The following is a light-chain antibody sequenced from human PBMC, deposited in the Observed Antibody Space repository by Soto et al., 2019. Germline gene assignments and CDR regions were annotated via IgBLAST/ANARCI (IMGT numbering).Light chain of an antibody. CDR3: QQYNNWPRGT. J-gene: IGKJ2*01. CDR1: QSVSSN. V-gene: IGKV3-15*01. CDR2: GAS. Sequence: EIVMAQAPATLSVSPGERVTLSCRASQSVSSNLAWYQQKPGQAPRLLIYGASTRATGIPARFSGSGSGTEFTLTISSLQSEDFAVYYCQQYNNWPRGTFGQGTNLEIK.